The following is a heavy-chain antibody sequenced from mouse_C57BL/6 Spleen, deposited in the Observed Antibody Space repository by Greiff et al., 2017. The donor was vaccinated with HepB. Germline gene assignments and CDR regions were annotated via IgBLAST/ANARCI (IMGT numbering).Heavy chain of an antibody. D-gene: IGHD1-1*01. CDR1: GFTFSSYA. CDR2: ISSGGDYI. Sequence: EVQLQESGEGLVKPGGSLKLSCAASGFTFSSYAMSWVRQTPEKRLEWVAYISSGGDYIYYADTVKGRFTISRDNARNTLYLQMSSLKSEDTAMYYCTRDRYYGSSYVNYFDYWGQGTTLTVSS. CDR3: TRDRYYGSSYVNYFDY. V-gene: IGHV5-9-1*02. J-gene: IGHJ2*01.